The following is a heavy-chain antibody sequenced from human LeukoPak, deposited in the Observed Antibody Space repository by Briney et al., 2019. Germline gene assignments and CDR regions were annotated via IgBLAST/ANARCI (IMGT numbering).Heavy chain of an antibody. CDR1: GFTFGDYY. J-gene: IGHJ3*02. CDR2: ISSSSSYT. D-gene: IGHD1-26*01. CDR3: ARDQRELLGAFDI. V-gene: IGHV3-11*06. Sequence: GGSLRLSCAASGFTFGDYYMSWIRQAPGKGLEWVSYISSSSSYTNYADSVKGRFTISRDNAKNSLYLQMNSLRAEDTAVYYCARDQRELLGAFDIWGQGTMVTVSS.